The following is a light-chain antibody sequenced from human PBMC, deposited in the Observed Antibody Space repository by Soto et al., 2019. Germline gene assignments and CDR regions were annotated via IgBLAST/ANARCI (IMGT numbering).Light chain of an antibody. CDR1: QSVSSK. CDR3: LQYNDWPFT. Sequence: EIVMTQSPATLSVSPGEGATLSCKASQSVSSKLAWYQQKPGQAPRVLIYGSLPRATGIPARFSGSGSGTELTLTINSLQSEDFAVFYCLQYNDWPFTFGHGTKLESK. V-gene: IGKV3-15*01. J-gene: IGKJ2*01. CDR2: GSL.